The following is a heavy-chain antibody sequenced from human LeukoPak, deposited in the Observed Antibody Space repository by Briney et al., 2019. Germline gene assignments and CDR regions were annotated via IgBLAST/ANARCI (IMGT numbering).Heavy chain of an antibody. D-gene: IGHD2-2*01. CDR1: GGSFSGYY. V-gene: IGHV4-34*01. Sequence: SETLSLTCAVYGGSFSGYYWSWIRQPPGKGLEWIGEINHSGSTYYNPSLKSRVTISVDRSKNQFSLKLSSVTAADTAVYYCARDRGCSSTSCYRKILNWFDPWGQGTLVTVSS. CDR3: ARDRGCSSTSCYRKILNWFDP. CDR2: INHSGST. J-gene: IGHJ5*02.